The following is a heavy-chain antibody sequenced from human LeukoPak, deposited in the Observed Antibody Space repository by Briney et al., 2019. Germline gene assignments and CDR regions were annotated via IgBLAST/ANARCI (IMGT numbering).Heavy chain of an antibody. Sequence: PRGSLCLSCAPSRFTFSVYAIQSVRQAPGKGLEWVAVISYDGSNKYYADSVKGRFTISRDNSKNTLYLQMNSLRVEDTAVYYCERYAARSGMDVWGQGTTVTVSS. J-gene: IGHJ6*02. CDR3: ERYAARSGMDV. V-gene: IGHV3-30-3*01. CDR1: RFTFSVYA. CDR2: ISYDGSNK.